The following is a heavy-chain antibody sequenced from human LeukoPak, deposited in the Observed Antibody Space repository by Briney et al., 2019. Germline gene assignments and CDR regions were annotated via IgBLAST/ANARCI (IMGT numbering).Heavy chain of an antibody. CDR3: AKAPQAAVADDDAFDI. CDR1: GFTFSSYG. V-gene: IGHV3-30*02. CDR2: IWYDGSNK. J-gene: IGHJ3*02. Sequence: PGGSLRLSCAASGFTFSSYGMHWVRQAPGKGLEWVAVIWYDGSNKYYADSVKGRFTISRDNSKNTLYLQMNSLRAEDTALYYCAKAPQAAVADDDAFDIWGQGTMVTVSS. D-gene: IGHD6-19*01.